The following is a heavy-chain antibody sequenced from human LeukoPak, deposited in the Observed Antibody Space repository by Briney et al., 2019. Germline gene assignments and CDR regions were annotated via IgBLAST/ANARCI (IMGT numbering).Heavy chain of an antibody. D-gene: IGHD3-22*01. V-gene: IGHV3-30*18. Sequence: GGSLRLSCAASGFTFSSYAMSWVRQAPGKGLEWVAVISYDGSNKYYVDSVKGRFTISRDNSKNTLYLQMNSLRTEDTAVYYCAKPPAGGSSGIDYWGQGTLVTVSS. CDR3: AKPPAGGSSGIDY. J-gene: IGHJ4*02. CDR1: GFTFSSYA. CDR2: ISYDGSNK.